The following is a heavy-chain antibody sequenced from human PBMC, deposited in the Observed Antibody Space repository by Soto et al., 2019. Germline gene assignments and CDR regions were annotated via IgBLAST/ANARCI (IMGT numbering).Heavy chain of an antibody. V-gene: IGHV2-5*02. CDR3: VTTVSYYYGMDV. D-gene: IGHD4-17*01. Sequence: SGPTLVNPTQTLTLACTFSGFSLITSGLGVGWIRQPPGKALEWLALIYWDDDKRYSPSLKSRLTITKDTSKNQVVLTMTNMDPVDTATYYCVTTVSYYYGMDVWGQGTTVTVSS. CDR1: GFSLITSGLG. CDR2: IYWDDDK. J-gene: IGHJ6*02.